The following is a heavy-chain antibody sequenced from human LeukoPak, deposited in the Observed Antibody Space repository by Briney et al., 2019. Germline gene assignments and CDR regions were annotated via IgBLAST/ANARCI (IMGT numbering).Heavy chain of an antibody. CDR1: GGSLSGYY. CDR2: INHSGST. J-gene: IGHJ4*02. D-gene: IGHD5-18*01. Sequence: SETLSLTCAVYGGSLSGYYWSWIRQPPGKGLEWIGEINHSGSTNYNPSLKSRVTISVDTSKNQFSLKLNSVTAADTAVYYCARSGYSYGYLFDYWGQGTLVTVSS. CDR3: ARSGYSYGYLFDY. V-gene: IGHV4-34*01.